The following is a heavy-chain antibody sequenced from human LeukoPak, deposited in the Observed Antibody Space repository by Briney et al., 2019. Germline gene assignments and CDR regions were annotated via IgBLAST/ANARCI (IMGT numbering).Heavy chain of an antibody. J-gene: IGHJ4*02. CDR3: ARDSWGLSSFFPFFDY. CDR2: IKQDGSEK. V-gene: IGHV3-7*05. D-gene: IGHD3-16*01. CDR1: GLTFSSYW. Sequence: PGGSLRLSCAASGLTFSSYWMSWVRQAPGKGLEWVANIKQDGSEKYYVDSVKGRFTISRDNAKNSLYLQMNSLRAEDTAVYFCARDSWGLSSFFPFFDYWGQGTLVTVSS.